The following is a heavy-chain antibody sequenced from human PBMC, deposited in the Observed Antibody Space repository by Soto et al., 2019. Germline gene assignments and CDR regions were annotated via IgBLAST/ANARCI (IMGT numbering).Heavy chain of an antibody. D-gene: IGHD6-13*01. CDR3: AKGLPYSSSYTQYYYYGMDV. Sequence: LSLTCAASGFTFSSYAMSWVRQAPGKGLEWVSAISGSGGSTYYADSLKGRFTISRDNSKNTLYLQMNSLRAEDTAVYYCAKGLPYSSSYTQYYYYGMDVWGQGTTVTVSS. CDR2: ISGSGGST. CDR1: GFTFSSYA. V-gene: IGHV3-23*01. J-gene: IGHJ6*02.